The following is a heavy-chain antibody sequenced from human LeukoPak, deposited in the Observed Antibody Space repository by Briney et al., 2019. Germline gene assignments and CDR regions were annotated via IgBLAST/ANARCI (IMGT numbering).Heavy chain of an antibody. V-gene: IGHV3-21*01. CDR3: AKIAAAGPTDDY. J-gene: IGHJ4*02. D-gene: IGHD6-13*01. CDR2: ISSSSSYI. CDR1: GFTFSSYS. Sequence: PGGSLRLSCAASGFTFSSYSMNWVRQAPGKGLEWVSSISSSSSYIYYADSVKGRFTISRDNAKNSLYLQMNSLRAEDTAVYYCAKIAAAGPTDDYWGQGTLVTVSS.